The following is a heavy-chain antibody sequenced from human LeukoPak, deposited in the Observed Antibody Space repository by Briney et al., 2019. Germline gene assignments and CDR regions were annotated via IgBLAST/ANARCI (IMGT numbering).Heavy chain of an antibody. D-gene: IGHD3-10*01. CDR3: ARGSSGSGSYYTFDY. CDR1: GYTFTSYY. J-gene: IGHJ4*02. V-gene: IGHV1-46*01. CDR2: INPRSGST. Sequence: ASVKLSCKASGYTFTSYYMHWVRQAPRQGLEWMGIINPRSGSTSYAQKFQGRVTMTRDTSTSTVYMELSSLRSEDTAVYYCARGSSGSGSYYTFDYWGQGTLVTVSS.